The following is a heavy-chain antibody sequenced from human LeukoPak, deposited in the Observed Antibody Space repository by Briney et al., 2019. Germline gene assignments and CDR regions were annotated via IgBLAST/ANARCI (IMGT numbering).Heavy chain of an antibody. CDR3: ARVRYYGNWFDP. Sequence: GGSLRLSCAASGFTFSSYWMHWVRQAPGKGLVWVSRINSDGSSTSYADSVKGRFTISGDNAKNTLYLQMNSLRAEDTAVYYCARVRYYGNWFDPWGQGTLVTVSS. V-gene: IGHV3-74*01. D-gene: IGHD3-3*01. CDR1: GFTFSSYW. CDR2: INSDGSST. J-gene: IGHJ5*02.